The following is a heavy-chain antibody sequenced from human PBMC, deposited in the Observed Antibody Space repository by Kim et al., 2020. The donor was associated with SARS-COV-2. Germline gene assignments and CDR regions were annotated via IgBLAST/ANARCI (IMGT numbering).Heavy chain of an antibody. J-gene: IGHJ3*02. CDR2: INTNTGNP. CDR3: ARDTSTTIFGVLIMYDAFDI. Sequence: ASVKVSCKASGYTFTSYAMNWVRQAPGQGLEWMGWINTNTGNPTYAQGFTGRFVFSLDTSVSTAYLQISSLKAEDTAVYYCARDTSTTIFGVLIMYDAFDIWGQGTMVTVSS. CDR1: GYTFTSYA. D-gene: IGHD3-3*01. V-gene: IGHV7-4-1*02.